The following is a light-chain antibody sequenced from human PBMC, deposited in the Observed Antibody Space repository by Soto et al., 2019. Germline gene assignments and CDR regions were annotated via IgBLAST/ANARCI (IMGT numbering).Light chain of an antibody. CDR1: ISDVGAYEY. J-gene: IGLJ1*01. CDR3: TSYTTRRIYV. V-gene: IGLV2-14*03. Sequence: QSGLTQPSSVSGSPGQSITISCTGTISDVGAYEYVSWYQQHPGKAPKLLIYDVSNRPSGVSTRFSGSKSGNTASLTISGLQAEDEGDYYCTSYTTRRIYVLGSGTKVTVL. CDR2: DVS.